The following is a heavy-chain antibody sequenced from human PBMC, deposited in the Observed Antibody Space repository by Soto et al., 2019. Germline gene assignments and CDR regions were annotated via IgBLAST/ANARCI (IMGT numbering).Heavy chain of an antibody. CDR2: VYYTGNT. J-gene: IGHJ4*02. D-gene: IGHD3-10*01. CDR3: AREVASFGSNHFDA. Sequence: PSETLSLSFSVSGTSIRGYYWTWIRQPPGKGLEWIGYVYYTGNTKYNPYLKSRVTISVDTSKNQCSLSLNSVSAADTAVYYCAREVASFGSNHFDAWGQGSLVTVSS. CDR1: GTSIRGYY. V-gene: IGHV4-59*01.